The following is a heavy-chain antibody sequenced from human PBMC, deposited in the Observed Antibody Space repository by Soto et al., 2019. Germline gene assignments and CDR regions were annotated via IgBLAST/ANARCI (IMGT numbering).Heavy chain of an antibody. CDR1: GDSVSSNSAA. CDR2: TYYRSKWYN. V-gene: IGHV6-1*01. Sequence: SQTLSLTCAISGDSVSSNSAAWNWIRQSPSRGLEWLGRTYYRSKWYNDYAVSVKSRITINPDTSKNQFSLQLNSVTPEDTAVYYCARFETTVYYYYYRMDVWGQGTTVTVSS. D-gene: IGHD4-17*01. CDR3: ARFETTVYYYYYRMDV. J-gene: IGHJ6*02.